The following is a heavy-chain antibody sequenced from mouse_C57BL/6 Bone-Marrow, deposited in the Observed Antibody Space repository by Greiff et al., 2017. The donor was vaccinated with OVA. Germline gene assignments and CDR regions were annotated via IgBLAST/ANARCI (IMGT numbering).Heavy chain of an antibody. V-gene: IGHV1-4*01. CDR1: GYTFTSYT. CDR3: ARYDDYAMDY. CDR2: INPSSGYT. D-gene: IGHD2-3*01. Sequence: QVQLKESGAELARPGASVKMSCKASGYTFTSYTMHWVKQRPGQGLEWIGYINPSSGYTKYNQKFKDKATLTADKSSSTAYMQLSSLTSEDSAVYYCARYDDYAMDYWGQGTSVTVSP. J-gene: IGHJ4*01.